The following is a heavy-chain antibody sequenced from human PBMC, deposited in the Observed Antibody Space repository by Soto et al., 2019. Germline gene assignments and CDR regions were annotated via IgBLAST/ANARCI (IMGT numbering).Heavy chain of an antibody. CDR1: GFTFDDYA. J-gene: IGHJ1*01. Sequence: EVQLVESGGGLVQPGRSLRLSCAASGFTFDDYAMHWVPQVAGKGLEWVSGINWNSGSIGYGDSVKGRFAISRDNAKNSLHLQMNSLSAEDTAFYYCVKDESINWYSGHFRHWGQGTLVTVSS. CDR2: INWNSGSI. D-gene: IGHD6-13*01. V-gene: IGHV3-9*01. CDR3: VKDESINWYSGHFRH.